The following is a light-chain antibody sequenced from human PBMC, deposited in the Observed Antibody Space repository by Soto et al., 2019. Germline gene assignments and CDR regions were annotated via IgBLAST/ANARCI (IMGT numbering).Light chain of an antibody. Sequence: QSVLTQPPSASGSPGQSVTISCTGTGNDVGGYSYVSWYQQHPGKAPKLIIYEVYKRPSGVPDRFSGSKTGNTASLTVSGLQVEDEADYYCASYAGSNNWVVFGGGTKVTVL. V-gene: IGLV2-8*01. CDR1: GNDVGGYSY. CDR3: ASYAGSNNWVV. J-gene: IGLJ3*02. CDR2: EVY.